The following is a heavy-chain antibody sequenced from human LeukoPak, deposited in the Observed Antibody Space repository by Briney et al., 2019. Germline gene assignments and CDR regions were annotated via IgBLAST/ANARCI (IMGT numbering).Heavy chain of an antibody. CDR3: ARGGSSVDY. D-gene: IGHD6-6*01. CDR1: GGSIRSSYYY. Sequence: SSETLSLTCTVSGGSIRSSYYYWGWIRQPPGKGLEWIGSIYDSGSTYYNPSLKSRVTITVDTSKNQFSLKLNSVTAADTAVYYCARGGSSVDYWGQGTLVTVSS. CDR2: IYDSGST. V-gene: IGHV4-39*01. J-gene: IGHJ4*02.